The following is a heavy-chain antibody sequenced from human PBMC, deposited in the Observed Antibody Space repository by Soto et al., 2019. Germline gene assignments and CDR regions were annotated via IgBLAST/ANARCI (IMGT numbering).Heavy chain of an antibody. CDR3: AREVGDGYNFGAFDI. J-gene: IGHJ3*02. CDR2: ISYDGSNK. V-gene: IGHV3-30-3*01. CDR1: GFTFSSYA. Sequence: QVQLVESGGGVVQPGRSLRLSCAASGFTFSSYAMHWVRQAPGKGLEWVAVISYDGSNKYYADSVKGRFTISRDNSKNTLYLQMNSLRAEDTAVYYCAREVGDGYNFGAFDIWGQGTMVTVSS. D-gene: IGHD5-12*01.